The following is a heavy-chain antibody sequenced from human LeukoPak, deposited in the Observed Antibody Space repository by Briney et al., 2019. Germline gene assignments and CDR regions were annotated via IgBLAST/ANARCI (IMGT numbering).Heavy chain of an antibody. CDR1: GGSISSSSYY. J-gene: IGHJ4*02. CDR2: IYYSGST. V-gene: IGHV4-39*07. Sequence: SETLSLTCTVSGGSISSSSYYWGWIRQPPGKGLEWIGSIYYSGSTYYNPSLKSRVTISVDTSKNQFSLKLSSVTAADTAVYYCARGPYDSSGYYYSDYWGQGTLVTVSS. CDR3: ARGPYDSSGYYYSDY. D-gene: IGHD3-22*01.